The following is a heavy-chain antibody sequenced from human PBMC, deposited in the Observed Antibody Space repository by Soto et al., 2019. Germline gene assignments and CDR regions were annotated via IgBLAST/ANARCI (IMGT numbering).Heavy chain of an antibody. Sequence: LRLSCAASEFTFSNYWMHWVRQAPGKGLVWVSRIKGDESTTNYADSVKGRFTISRDNAKNTLYLQMNSVRAEDTAVYYCARDLRHCTTNTCTRYYGMDVWGQGTTVTVSS. V-gene: IGHV3-74*01. CDR2: IKGDESTT. J-gene: IGHJ6*02. CDR1: EFTFSNYW. CDR3: ARDLRHCTTNTCTRYYGMDV. D-gene: IGHD2-8*01.